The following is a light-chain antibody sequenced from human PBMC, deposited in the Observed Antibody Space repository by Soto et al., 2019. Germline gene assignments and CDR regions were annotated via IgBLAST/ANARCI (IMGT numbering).Light chain of an antibody. J-gene: IGKJ5*01. V-gene: IGKV3-15*01. Sequence: EIVMTQSPATLSVSPGERATLSCRASQTVSSSLAWYQQKPGQAPRLLIYDASTRATGIPDRFSGSGSGTQFTLTISSLQSEDFAVYYCKQYKEWPPFTFGQGTRLEIK. CDR1: QTVSSS. CDR3: KQYKEWPPFT. CDR2: DAS.